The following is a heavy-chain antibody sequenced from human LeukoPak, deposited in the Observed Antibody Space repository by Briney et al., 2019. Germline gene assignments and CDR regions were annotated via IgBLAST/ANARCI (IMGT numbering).Heavy chain of an antibody. CDR2: GSAYNCNT. J-gene: IGHJ3*01. CDR3: ARDAPQWRNAFDF. Sequence: GASVKVSCKGSGYTFTSTGICWVRLAPGQGGEWMGWGSAYNCNTNYAQKFQAIVTMTTDTSTSTAYMELRTLRSDDTAVYYCARDAPQWRNAFDFWGQGTMVTVSS. CDR1: GYTFTSTG. D-gene: IGHD6-19*01. V-gene: IGHV1-18*01.